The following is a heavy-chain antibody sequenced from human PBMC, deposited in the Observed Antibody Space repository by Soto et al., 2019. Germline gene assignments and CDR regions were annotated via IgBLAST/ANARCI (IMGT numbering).Heavy chain of an antibody. J-gene: IGHJ6*02. CDR1: GFTFRTYE. Sequence: EVQLVESGGGLVQPGGSLRLSCEASGFTFRTYEMPWVRQGTGKGLEWVSGISAAGDPDYADSVEGRFTISRENAQNSFFLQMNSLRVGDTAVYYCARTDRDFYGLDVWGQGTTVIVSS. V-gene: IGHV3-13*05. CDR2: ISAAGDP. CDR3: ARTDRDFYGLDV.